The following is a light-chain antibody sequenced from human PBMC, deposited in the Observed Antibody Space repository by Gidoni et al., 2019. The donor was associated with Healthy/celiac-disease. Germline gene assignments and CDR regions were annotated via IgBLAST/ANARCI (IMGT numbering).Light chain of an antibody. V-gene: IGKV1-5*03. CDR2: KAS. Sequence: DIQMTQSPSTLSASVGDRVPITCRASQSISSWLAWYQPKPWKAPKLLIYKASSLESGVPSRFSGSGSGTEFTLTISSLQPDDFATYYCQQYNSYPLTFGQGTKVEIK. J-gene: IGKJ1*01. CDR3: QQYNSYPLT. CDR1: QSISSW.